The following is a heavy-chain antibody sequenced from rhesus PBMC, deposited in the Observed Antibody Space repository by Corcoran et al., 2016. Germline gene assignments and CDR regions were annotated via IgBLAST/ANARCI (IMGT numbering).Heavy chain of an antibody. CDR2: INGNTANT. Sequence: QVQLQESGPGLVKPSATLFLICAVSGGSTSDNYHWNGIRQSQGKGLEWIGNINGNTANTFYSPSLKSRVTISRDASTNRFFLMLTSVTAADTALYYCAREGATGNFDYWGQGVLVTVSS. V-gene: IGHV4S9*01. CDR1: GGSTSDNYH. D-gene: IGHD5-42*01. J-gene: IGHJ4*01. CDR3: AREGATGNFDY.